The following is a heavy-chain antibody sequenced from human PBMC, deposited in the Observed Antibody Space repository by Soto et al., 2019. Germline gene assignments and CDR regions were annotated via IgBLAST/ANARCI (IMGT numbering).Heavy chain of an antibody. V-gene: IGHV3-23*01. CDR2: VSIGGST. CDR3: AKSLGAGGHFHY. Sequence: DVQLLESGGGLVQPEGSLRLSCAASGFTFSSYAMGWVRQGPGKGLEWVAVVSIGGSTHYADSVRGRCTIYRDNSKNTLSLQMNSLKVEDTGVYFCAKSLGAGGHFHYWGQGALVTVSS. CDR1: GFTFSSYA. J-gene: IGHJ4*02. D-gene: IGHD1-26*01.